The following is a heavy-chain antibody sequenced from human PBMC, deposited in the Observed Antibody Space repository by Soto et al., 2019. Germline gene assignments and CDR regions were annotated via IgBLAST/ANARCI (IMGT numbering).Heavy chain of an antibody. J-gene: IGHJ4*02. CDR2: ISGSGGST. V-gene: IGHV3-23*01. CDR1: GFTFSSYA. CDR3: SLAYYYDSSGYSPRPS. D-gene: IGHD3-22*01. Sequence: GGSLRLSCAASGFTFSSYAMSWVRQAPGKGLEWVSAISGSGGSTYYADSVKGRFTISRDNSKNTLYLQMNSLRAEDTAVYYCSLAYYYDSSGYSPRPSWGQGTLVTVSS.